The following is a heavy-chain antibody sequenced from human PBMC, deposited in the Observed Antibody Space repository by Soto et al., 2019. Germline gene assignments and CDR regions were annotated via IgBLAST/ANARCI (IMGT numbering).Heavy chain of an antibody. CDR2: ISWNSGSI. J-gene: IGHJ4*02. Sequence: GGSLRLSCAASGFTFDDYAMHWVRQAPGKGLEWVSGISWNSGSIGYADSVKGRFTISRDNAKNSLYLQMNSLRAEDTALYYCAKDKIPRGYFDWLSSEYFDYWGQGTLVTVSS. V-gene: IGHV3-9*01. CDR3: AKDKIPRGYFDWLSSEYFDY. CDR1: GFTFDDYA. D-gene: IGHD3-9*01.